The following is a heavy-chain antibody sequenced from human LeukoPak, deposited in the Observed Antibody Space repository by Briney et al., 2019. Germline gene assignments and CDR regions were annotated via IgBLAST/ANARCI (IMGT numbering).Heavy chain of an antibody. CDR2: IIPIFGTA. V-gene: IGHV1-69*13. CDR3: ATFTTTMAFDY. D-gene: IGHD1-1*01. Sequence: GASVKVSCKASGGTFSSYAISWVRQAPGQGLEWMGGIIPIFGTANYAQKFQGRVTITADESTSTAYMELSSPRSEDTAVYYCATFTTTMAFDYWGQGTLVTVSS. CDR1: GGTFSSYA. J-gene: IGHJ4*02.